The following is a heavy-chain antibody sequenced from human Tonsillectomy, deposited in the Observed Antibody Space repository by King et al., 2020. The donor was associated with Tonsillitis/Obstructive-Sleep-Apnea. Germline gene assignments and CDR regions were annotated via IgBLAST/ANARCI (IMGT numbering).Heavy chain of an antibody. D-gene: IGHD4-23*01. CDR2: IYHSWST. CDR1: GGSISSDF. J-gene: IGHJ4*02. Sequence: VQLQESGPGLVKPSETLSLTCTVSGGSISSDFWSWIRQPPGKGLEWIGYIYHSWSTHYNPSLKSRLTISIDTSKNQFTLKLSSVAAADTAVYYCARLIGGNAMPVDYWGQGTLVTVSS. V-gene: IGHV4-59*08. CDR3: ARLIGGNAMPVDY.